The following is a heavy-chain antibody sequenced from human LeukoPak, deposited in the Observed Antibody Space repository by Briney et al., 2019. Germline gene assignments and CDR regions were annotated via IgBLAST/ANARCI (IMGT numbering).Heavy chain of an antibody. Sequence: TSSETLSLTCTVSGGSISSYYWSWIRQPPGKGLEWIGYIYYSGSTNYNPSLKSRVTISVDTSKNQFSLKLSSVTAADTAVYYCARDPTRRFDPWGQGTLVTVSS. CDR2: IYYSGST. J-gene: IGHJ5*02. CDR3: ARDPTRRFDP. CDR1: GGSISSYY. V-gene: IGHV4-59*01.